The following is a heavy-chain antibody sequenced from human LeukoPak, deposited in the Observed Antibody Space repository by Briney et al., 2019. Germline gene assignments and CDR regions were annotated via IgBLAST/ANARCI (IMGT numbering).Heavy chain of an antibody. CDR2: TSSDLNVK. J-gene: IGHJ4*02. V-gene: IGHV3-30-3*01. CDR3: AREGYYGSGSPPSLYFDY. CDR1: GFAFRNYV. Sequence: GGSLGLSCAASGFAFRNYVIHWVRQAPGKGLEWVAVTSSDLNVKLYADSVKGRFTISRDNSRSTLYLQMNSLRPGDTAIYYCAREGYYGSGSPPSLYFDYWGQGTLVTVSS. D-gene: IGHD3-10*01.